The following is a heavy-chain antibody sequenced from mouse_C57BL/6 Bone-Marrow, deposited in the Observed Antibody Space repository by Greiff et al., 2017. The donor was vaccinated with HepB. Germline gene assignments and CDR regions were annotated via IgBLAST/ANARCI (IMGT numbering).Heavy chain of an antibody. J-gene: IGHJ2*01. CDR2: IYPGSGST. Sequence: QVQLQQPGAELVKPGASVKMSCKASGYTFTSYWITWVKQRPGQGLEWIGDIYPGSGSTNYNEKFKSKATLTVDTSSSTAYMQLSSLTSEDSAVYYCARWGGNNVRGYFDYWGQGTTLTVSS. CDR1: GYTFTSYW. CDR3: ARWGGNNVRGYFDY. D-gene: IGHD2-1*01. V-gene: IGHV1-55*01.